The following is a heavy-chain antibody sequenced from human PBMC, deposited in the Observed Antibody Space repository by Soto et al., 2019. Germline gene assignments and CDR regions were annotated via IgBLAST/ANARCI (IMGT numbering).Heavy chain of an antibody. CDR2: INFDGSSA. CDR3: ARGPRGWYGFDY. V-gene: IGHV3-74*01. CDR1: GFAFSSSW. Sequence: EVQLVESGGGLVQPGGSLRLSCAGSGFAFSSSWMHWVRQDPGKGLVWVSRINFDGSSADYADSVKGRFTISRDNAKNTLYLEMNSLRAEDTAVYHCARGPRGWYGFDYWGQGTLVTVSP. D-gene: IGHD6-19*01. J-gene: IGHJ4*02.